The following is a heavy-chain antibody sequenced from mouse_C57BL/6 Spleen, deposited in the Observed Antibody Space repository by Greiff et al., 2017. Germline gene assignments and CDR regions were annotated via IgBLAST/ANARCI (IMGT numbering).Heavy chain of an antibody. Sequence: QVQLQQPGAELVRPGTSVKLSCKASGYTFTSYWMHWVKQRPGQGLEWIGVIDPSDSYTNYHQNFKGKATLTVDTSSSTAYMQLSSLTSEDSAVYYCASPITTVVATDYWGQGTTLTVSS. CDR3: ASPITTVVATDY. V-gene: IGHV1-59*01. CDR2: IDPSDSYT. D-gene: IGHD1-1*01. CDR1: GYTFTSYW. J-gene: IGHJ2*01.